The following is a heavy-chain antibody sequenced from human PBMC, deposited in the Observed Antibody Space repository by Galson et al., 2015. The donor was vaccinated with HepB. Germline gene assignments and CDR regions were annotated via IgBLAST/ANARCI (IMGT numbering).Heavy chain of an antibody. V-gene: IGHV3-23*01. CDR1: GFTFSSYA. CDR2: ISGSGGST. D-gene: IGHD3-22*01. CDR3: ATSGYYHNYYYYYGMDV. Sequence: SLRLSCAASGFTFSSYAMSWVRQAPGKGLEWVSAISGSGGSTYYADSVKGRFTISRDNSKNTLYLQMNSLRAEDTAVYYCATSGYYHNYYYYYGMDVWGQGTTVTVSS. J-gene: IGHJ6*02.